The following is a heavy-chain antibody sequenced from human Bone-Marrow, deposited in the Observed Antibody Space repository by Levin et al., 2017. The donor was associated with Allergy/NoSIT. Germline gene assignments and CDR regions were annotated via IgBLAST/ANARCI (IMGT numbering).Heavy chain of an antibody. J-gene: IGHJ4*02. Sequence: GGSLRLSCAASGFTFSSYGMHWVRQAPGKGLEWVAVISYDGSNKYYADSVKGRFTISRDNSKNTLYLQMNSLRAEDTAVYYCAKGYYDIPQDDYWGQGTLVTVSS. D-gene: IGHD3-22*01. CDR3: AKGYYDIPQDDY. CDR2: ISYDGSNK. CDR1: GFTFSSYG. V-gene: IGHV3-30*18.